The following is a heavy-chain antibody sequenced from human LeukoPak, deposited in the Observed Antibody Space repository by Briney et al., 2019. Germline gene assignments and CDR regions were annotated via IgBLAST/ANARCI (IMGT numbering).Heavy chain of an antibody. J-gene: IGHJ6*03. CDR3: ARLGLVVYYYYMDV. CDR2: ISSSGSSI. D-gene: IGHD6-6*01. CDR1: GFTFSSYE. V-gene: IGHV3-48*03. Sequence: GGSLRLSCAASGFTFSSYEMNWVRQAPGKGLEWVSYISSSGSSIYYADSVKGRFTISRDNAKNSLYLQMNSLRAEDTAVYYCARLGLVVYYYYMDVWGKGTTVTVSS.